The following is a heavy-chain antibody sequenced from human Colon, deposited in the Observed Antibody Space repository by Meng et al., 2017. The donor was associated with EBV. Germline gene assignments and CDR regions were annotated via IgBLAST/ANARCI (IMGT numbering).Heavy chain of an antibody. D-gene: IGHD2-8*02. CDR3: ARDGGVTHIP. Sequence: QVALQASGAGLVKPSGTLSLTCAVSGTSISTFNWLSWIRQSPGEGFELIGAIYHNGQTNYNPSLKSRVSMSVDESKNEFSLNLKSVTAADTAVYYCARDGGVTHIPWGQGVLVTVSS. J-gene: IGHJ5*02. CDR1: GTSISTFNW. V-gene: IGHV4-4*02. CDR2: IYHNGQT.